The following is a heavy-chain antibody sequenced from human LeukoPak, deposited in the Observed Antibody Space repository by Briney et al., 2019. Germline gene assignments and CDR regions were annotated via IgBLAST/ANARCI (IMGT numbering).Heavy chain of an antibody. CDR3: AKTTTGYSSGRYPAWPIDY. J-gene: IGHJ4*02. Sequence: GGSLRLSCAASGFTFSNFPMHWVRQAPGKGLQWVAVISFGGTNKYYTDSVKGRFTISRDNSKNTLYLQMDSLRAEDTATYYCAKTTTGYSSGRYPAWPIDYWGQGTLVTVSS. CDR1: GFTFSNFP. D-gene: IGHD2-15*01. V-gene: IGHV3-30*04. CDR2: ISFGGTNK.